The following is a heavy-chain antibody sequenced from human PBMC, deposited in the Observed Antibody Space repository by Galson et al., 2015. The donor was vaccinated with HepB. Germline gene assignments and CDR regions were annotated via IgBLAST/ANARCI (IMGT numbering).Heavy chain of an antibody. CDR2: IWYDDGSQK. Sequence: SLRLSCAASGFAFRNVGMHWVRQAPGKGLEWVAVIWYDDGSQKFYADSVKGRFTISRDNSKNTLYLQMNSLRVEDTAIYYCARGPRVQPERVDYWGQGTLVTVSS. CDR1: GFAFRNVG. D-gene: IGHD1-1*01. CDR3: ARGPRVQPERVDY. J-gene: IGHJ4*02. V-gene: IGHV3-33*01.